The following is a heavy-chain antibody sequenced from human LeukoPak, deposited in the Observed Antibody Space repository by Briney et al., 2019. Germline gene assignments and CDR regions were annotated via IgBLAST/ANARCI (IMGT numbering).Heavy chain of an antibody. CDR1: GYTFTGYY. J-gene: IGHJ6*02. D-gene: IGHD3-3*01. CDR3: ARDPPPTYYDFWSGYRANGMDV. Sequence: ASVKVSCKASGYTFTGYYMHWVRHAPGQGLEWMGWINPNSGGTNYAQKLQGRVTMTTDTSTSTAYMELRSLRSDDTAVYYCARDPPPTYYDFWSGYRANGMDVWGQGTTVTVSS. CDR2: INPNSGGT. V-gene: IGHV1-2*02.